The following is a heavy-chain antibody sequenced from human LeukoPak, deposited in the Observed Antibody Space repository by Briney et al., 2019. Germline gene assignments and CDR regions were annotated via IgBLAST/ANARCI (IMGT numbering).Heavy chain of an antibody. Sequence: SETLSLTCAVYGGSFSGYYWSWIRQPPGKGLEWIGYIYYSGSTNYNPSLKSRVTISVDTSKNQFSLKLSSVTAADTAVYYCARFSRGGSGSRYAFDIWGQGTMVTVSS. CDR2: IYYSGST. CDR3: ARFSRGGSGSRYAFDI. CDR1: GGSFSGYY. D-gene: IGHD3-10*01. J-gene: IGHJ3*02. V-gene: IGHV4-59*01.